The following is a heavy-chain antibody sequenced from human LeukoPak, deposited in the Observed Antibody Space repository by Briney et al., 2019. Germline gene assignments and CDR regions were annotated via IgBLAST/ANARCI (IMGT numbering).Heavy chain of an antibody. J-gene: IGHJ4*02. Sequence: KASETLSLTCAVPSASVTSHHWAWIRQPAGKGLQWVGRVRLSGSTNYNPPRRSRVAISLDKSKNEVSLTLKSVSAADTAVYYCTRDESSRDDSGGYHYWGRGVLVTVSS. CDR2: VRLSGST. CDR1: SASVTSHH. V-gene: IGHV4-4*07. CDR3: TRDESSRDDSGGYHY. D-gene: IGHD3-22*01.